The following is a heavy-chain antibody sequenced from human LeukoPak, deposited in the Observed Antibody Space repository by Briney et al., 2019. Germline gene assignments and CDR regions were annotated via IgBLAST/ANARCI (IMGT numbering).Heavy chain of an antibody. CDR1: GGTFSSYA. CDR3: ARDPEYNWNFDYYGMDV. Sequence: SVKVSCKASGGTFSSYAISWVRQAPGQGLEWMGRIIPILGIANYAQKFQGRVTITADKSTSTAYMELSSLRSEDTAVYYCARDPEYNWNFDYYGMDVWGQGTTVTVSS. V-gene: IGHV1-69*04. CDR2: IIPILGIA. D-gene: IGHD1-7*01. J-gene: IGHJ6*02.